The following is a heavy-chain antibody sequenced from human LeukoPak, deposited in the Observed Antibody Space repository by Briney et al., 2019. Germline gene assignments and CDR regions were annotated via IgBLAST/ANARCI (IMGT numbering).Heavy chain of an antibody. Sequence: GEALKISFKGSGYRFTSYWIGWVRQMPGKGLEWMGIIYPGDSDTRYSPSFQGQVTISADKSISTASLQWSRLKASDTAMYYCARLYYYDSSGYYQFDYWGQGTLVTVSS. CDR1: GYRFTSYW. CDR3: ARLYYYDSSGYYQFDY. J-gene: IGHJ4*02. D-gene: IGHD3-22*01. V-gene: IGHV5-51*01. CDR2: IYPGDSDT.